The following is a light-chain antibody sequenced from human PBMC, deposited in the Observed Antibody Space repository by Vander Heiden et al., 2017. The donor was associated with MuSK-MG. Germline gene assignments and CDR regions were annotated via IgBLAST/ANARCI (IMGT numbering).Light chain of an antibody. CDR2: GAS. V-gene: IGKV3-15*01. CDR1: QSVSNN. Sequence: EIVMTQSPATLSVSPGERATLSCRASQSVSNNLAWYQHKPGQAPRLLIYGASTRATGIPARFSGGGSGTEFTLTISSLQSEDFALYYCHQCDDWPTFGPGARVEI. J-gene: IGKJ1*01. CDR3: HQCDDWPT.